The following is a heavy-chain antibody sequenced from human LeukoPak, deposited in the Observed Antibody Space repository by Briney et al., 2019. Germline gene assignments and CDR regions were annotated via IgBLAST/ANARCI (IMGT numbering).Heavy chain of an antibody. CDR3: ARVHGRYSFIDY. J-gene: IGHJ4*02. Sequence: SVKVSCKASGGTFSSYAISWVRQAPGQGLEWMGGIIPIFGTANYAQKFQGRVTITTDESTSTAYMELSSLRSEDTAVYYCARVHGRYSFIDYWGQGTLVTVSS. V-gene: IGHV1-69*05. CDR1: GGTFSSYA. CDR2: IIPIFGTA. D-gene: IGHD5-18*01.